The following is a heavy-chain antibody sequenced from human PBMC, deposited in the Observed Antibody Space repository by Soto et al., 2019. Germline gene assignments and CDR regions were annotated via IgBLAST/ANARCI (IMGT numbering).Heavy chain of an antibody. D-gene: IGHD2-15*01. CDR2: ISGSGGST. CDR3: VARVVVAATVVSDY. J-gene: IGHJ4*02. CDR1: GFTFSSYA. Sequence: PGGSLRLSCAASGFTFSSYAMSCVRQAPGKGLELVSAISGSGGSTYYADSVKGRFTISRDNSKNTMYLQMNSLRAEDTAVYYCVARVVVAATVVSDYWGQGTLVTVSS. V-gene: IGHV3-23*01.